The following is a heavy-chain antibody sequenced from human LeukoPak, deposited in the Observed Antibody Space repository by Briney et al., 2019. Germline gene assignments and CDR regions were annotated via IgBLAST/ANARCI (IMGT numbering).Heavy chain of an antibody. Sequence: PGGSLRLSCAASGFTFSNYGMHWVRQAPGKGLEWVAFIWYDGSNKYYVDSVKGRFTISRGNSKNTLYLQMNSLRAEDTAVYYCAKDTGGYSYGFGMDVWGKGTTVTVSS. CDR1: GFTFSNYG. V-gene: IGHV3-30*02. D-gene: IGHD5-18*01. J-gene: IGHJ6*04. CDR2: IWYDGSNK. CDR3: AKDTGGYSYGFGMDV.